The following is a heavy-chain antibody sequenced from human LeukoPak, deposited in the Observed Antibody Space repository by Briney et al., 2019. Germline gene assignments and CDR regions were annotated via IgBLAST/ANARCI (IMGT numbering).Heavy chain of an antibody. Sequence: PGGSLRLSCAASGFTFSSYWMSWVRQAPGKGLEWVANIKQDGGEKYYVDSVKGRFTISRDNAKNSLYLQMNSLRAEDTAVYYCARNTGDSSGYGWYYYGMDVWGQGTTVTVSS. CDR1: GFTFSSYW. J-gene: IGHJ6*02. V-gene: IGHV3-7*01. D-gene: IGHD3-22*01. CDR3: ARNTGDSSGYGWYYYGMDV. CDR2: IKQDGGEK.